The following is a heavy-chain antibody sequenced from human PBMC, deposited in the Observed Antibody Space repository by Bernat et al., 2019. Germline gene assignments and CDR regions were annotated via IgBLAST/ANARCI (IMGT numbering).Heavy chain of an antibody. D-gene: IGHD2-15*01. CDR1: GFTFSSYG. CDR3: AKDRGYCSGGSWYVYGMDV. V-gene: IGHV3-30*18. J-gene: IGHJ6*02. Sequence: QVQLVESGGGVVQPGRSLRLSCAASGFTFSSYGMHWVRQAPGKGLEWVAVISYDGSNKYYADSVKGRFTISRDNSKNTLYLQMNSLRAKDTAVYYCAKDRGYCSGGSWYVYGMDVWGQGTTVTVSS. CDR2: ISYDGSNK.